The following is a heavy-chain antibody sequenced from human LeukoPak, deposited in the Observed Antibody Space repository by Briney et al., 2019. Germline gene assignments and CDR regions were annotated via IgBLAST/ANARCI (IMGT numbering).Heavy chain of an antibody. D-gene: IGHD6-6*01. CDR1: GYTFTDCY. CDR3: ARARWQLVPYFDS. CDR2: IKPNSGGT. J-gene: IGHJ4*02. Sequence: GASVKVSCKASGYTFTDCYMHWVRQAPGQGLEWMGWIKPNSGGTNFAQKFQGRVAMTRDTSISTAYLELGSLRSDDTAVYFCARARWQLVPYFDSWGQGTLVTVSS. V-gene: IGHV1-2*02.